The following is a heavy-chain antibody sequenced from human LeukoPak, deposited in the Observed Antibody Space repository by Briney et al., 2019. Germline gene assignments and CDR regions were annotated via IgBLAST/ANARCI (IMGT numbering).Heavy chain of an antibody. CDR3: ARSPPTGMDV. J-gene: IGHJ6*02. V-gene: IGHV4-59*01. CDR2: IYYSGST. Sequence: PSETLSLTCTVSGGSINSYYWSWIRQAPGKGLEWIGYIYYSGSTNYNPSLKSRVTISVDTSKNQFSLKLSSVTAADTAVYYCARSPPTGMDVWGQGTTVTVSS. CDR1: GGSINSYY. D-gene: IGHD1-1*01.